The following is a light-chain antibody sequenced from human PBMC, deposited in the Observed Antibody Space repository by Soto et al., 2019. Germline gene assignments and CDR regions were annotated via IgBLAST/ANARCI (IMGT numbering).Light chain of an antibody. J-gene: IGKJ1*01. CDR1: QSISSW. CDR3: QQYNSYPWT. Sequence: GDRVTITCRASQSISSWVAWYQQKPGKAPKLLIYDASSLESGVPSRFSGSGSGTEFTLTISSLQPDDFATYYCQQYNSYPWTFGKGTKVEIK. CDR2: DAS. V-gene: IGKV1-5*01.